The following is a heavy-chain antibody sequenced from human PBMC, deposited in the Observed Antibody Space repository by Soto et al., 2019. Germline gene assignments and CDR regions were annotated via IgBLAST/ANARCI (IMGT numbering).Heavy chain of an antibody. CDR3: ASIVVVPAAMSRGPTDAFDI. CDR2: IYPGDSDT. J-gene: IGHJ3*02. CDR1: GYSFTSYW. V-gene: IGHV5-51*01. D-gene: IGHD2-2*01. Sequence: GESLKISCKGSGYSFTSYWIGWVRQMPGKGLEWMGIIYPGDSDTRYSPSFQGQVTISADKSISTAYLQWSSLKASDTAMYYCASIVVVPAAMSRGPTDAFDIWGQGTMVTVSS.